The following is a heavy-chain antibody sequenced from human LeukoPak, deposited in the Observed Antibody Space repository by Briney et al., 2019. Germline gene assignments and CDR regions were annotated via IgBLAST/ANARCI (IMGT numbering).Heavy chain of an antibody. V-gene: IGHV4-34*01. CDR2: INHSGST. CDR3: ARHCGGDCSHGFDI. CDR1: GGSFSGYY. Sequence: SETLSLTCALYGGSFSGYYWSWIRQPPGKGPEWIGEINHSGSTNYNPSLKSRVAISEDTSKNQFSLKLTFVTAADTAMYYCARHCGGDCSHGFDIWGQGTLVTVSS. J-gene: IGHJ3*02. D-gene: IGHD2-21*02.